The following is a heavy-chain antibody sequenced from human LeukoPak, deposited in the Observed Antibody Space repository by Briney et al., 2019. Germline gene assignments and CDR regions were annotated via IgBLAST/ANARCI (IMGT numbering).Heavy chain of an antibody. V-gene: IGHV4-59*01. CDR3: ARVDWGYSSFDY. CDR1: GGSISRYY. Sequence: SETLSLTRTVSGGSISRYYWSWIRQPPGKGLEWIGDVYYSGTANYNPSLESRAAIFVATSKNQFSLNLTSVVAADTAIYYCARVDWGYSSFDYWGQGTPVTVSS. CDR2: VYYSGTA. J-gene: IGHJ4*02. D-gene: IGHD5-18*01.